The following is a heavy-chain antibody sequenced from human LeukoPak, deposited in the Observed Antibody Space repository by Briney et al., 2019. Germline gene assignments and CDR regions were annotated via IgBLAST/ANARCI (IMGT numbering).Heavy chain of an antibody. Sequence: PSETLSLTCTVSGGSISSGGYYWSWIRQHPGKGLEGMGNIYYSGSTYYNPSLKSRVTISVDTSKNQFSLKLSSVTAADTAVYYCARGRHDSSGYYPLDYWGQGTLVTVSS. CDR2: IYYSGST. V-gene: IGHV4-31*03. D-gene: IGHD3-22*01. CDR3: ARGRHDSSGYYPLDY. CDR1: GGSISSGGYY. J-gene: IGHJ4*02.